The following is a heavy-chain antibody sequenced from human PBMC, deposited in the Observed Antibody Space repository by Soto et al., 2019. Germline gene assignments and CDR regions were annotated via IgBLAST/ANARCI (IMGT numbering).Heavy chain of an antibody. Sequence: SETLSLTCTVSGDSMTNNYWGWIRQPPGKGLEWIGYVYYSGATNYNPSLKSRVSMSPDPSRNQFSLKLTSVTAADTAVYHCARAMGDWGTYYYYYGMDVWGQGTMVTVSS. D-gene: IGHD3-16*01. CDR3: ARAMGDWGTYYYYYGMDV. CDR1: GDSMTNNY. V-gene: IGHV4-59*01. J-gene: IGHJ6*02. CDR2: VYYSGAT.